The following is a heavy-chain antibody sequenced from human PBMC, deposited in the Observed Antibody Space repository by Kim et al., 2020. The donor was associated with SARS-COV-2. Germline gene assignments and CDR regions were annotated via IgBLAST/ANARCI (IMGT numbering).Heavy chain of an antibody. V-gene: IGHV3-23*01. CDR3: AKGRNDYGDY. CDR2: ST. Sequence: STYSADSVKGRFTISRDNTKNTLYLQMNSLRAEDTAVYYCAKGRNDYGDYWGQGTLVTVSS. J-gene: IGHJ4*02.